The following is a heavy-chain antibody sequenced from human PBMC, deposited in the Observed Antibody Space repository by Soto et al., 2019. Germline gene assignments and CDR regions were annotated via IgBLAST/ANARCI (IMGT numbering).Heavy chain of an antibody. Sequence: SETLSLTCSVSGGTITSGRSSWNWIRQSPGKGLEWIAYIYHSRSTYYNPSLKSRVTISVDRSENQFSLKLTSVTAADTAVYYCVRESVASGPNYFDTWGPGTLVTVSS. CDR1: GGTITSGRSS. D-gene: IGHD6-6*01. CDR3: VRESVASGPNYFDT. CDR2: IYHSRST. V-gene: IGHV4-30-2*06. J-gene: IGHJ5*02.